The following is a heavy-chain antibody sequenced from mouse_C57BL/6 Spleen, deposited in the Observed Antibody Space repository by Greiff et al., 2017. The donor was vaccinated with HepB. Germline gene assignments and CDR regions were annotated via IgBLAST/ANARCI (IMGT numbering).Heavy chain of an antibody. J-gene: IGHJ2*01. Sequence: VQLQQPGAELVRPGTSVKLSCKASGYTFTSYWMHWVKQRPGQGLEWIGVIDPSDSYTNYNQKFKGKATLTVDTSSSTAYMQLSSLTSEDSAVYYCAAHYYGGPLYYFDDWGQGTTLTVSS. CDR1: GYTFTSYW. CDR3: AAHYYGGPLYYFDD. CDR2: IDPSDSYT. V-gene: IGHV1-59*01. D-gene: IGHD1-1*01.